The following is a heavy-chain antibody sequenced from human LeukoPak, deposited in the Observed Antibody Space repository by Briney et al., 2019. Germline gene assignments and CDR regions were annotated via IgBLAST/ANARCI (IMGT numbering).Heavy chain of an antibody. J-gene: IGHJ5*02. V-gene: IGHV4-39*07. D-gene: IGHD6-13*01. Sequence: SETLSLTCTVSGGSIGRSSYYWGWIRQPPGKGLEWIGNIYYSGKTDYNPSLKSRVTISVDTSKNQFSLKLSSVTAADTAVYYCARLERGSSSSDPWGQGTLVTVSS. CDR3: ARLERGSSSSDP. CDR1: GGSIGRSSYY. CDR2: IYYSGKT.